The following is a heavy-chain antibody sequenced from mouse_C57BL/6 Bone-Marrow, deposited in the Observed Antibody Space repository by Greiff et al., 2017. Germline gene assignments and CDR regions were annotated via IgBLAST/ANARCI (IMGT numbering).Heavy chain of an antibody. CDR2: SRNKANDYTT. D-gene: IGHD2-1*01. V-gene: IGHV7-1*01. J-gene: IGHJ4*01. CDR3: ARDAHGNYGAMDY. CDR1: GFTFSDFY. Sequence: EVKVVESGGGLVQSGRSLRLSCATSGFTFSDFYMEWVRQAPGKGLEWIAASRNKANDYTTEYSASVKGRFIVSRDTSQSILYLQMNALRAEYTAIYYCARDAHGNYGAMDYWGQGTSVTVSS.